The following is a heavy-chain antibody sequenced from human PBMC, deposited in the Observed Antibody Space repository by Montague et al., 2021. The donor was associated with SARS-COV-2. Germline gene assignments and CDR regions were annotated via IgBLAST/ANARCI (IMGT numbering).Heavy chain of an antibody. Sequence: PPLVKPTQTLTLTCTFSGFSLSTSGVGVAWIRQPPGKALEWLAIIYWDDDRLYSPSLESGLTITKDTPKNQVVLTVTNMGPVDTATYYCAHHGVAYLYYGMDVWGQGTTVTVSS. V-gene: IGHV2-5*02. J-gene: IGHJ6*02. D-gene: IGHD4-17*01. CDR1: GFSLSTSGVG. CDR2: IYWDDDR. CDR3: AHHGVAYLYYGMDV.